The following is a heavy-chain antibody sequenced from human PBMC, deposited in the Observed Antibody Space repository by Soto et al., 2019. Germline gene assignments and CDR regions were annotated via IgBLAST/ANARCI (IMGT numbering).Heavy chain of an antibody. J-gene: IGHJ4*02. D-gene: IGHD4-17*01. V-gene: IGHV1-69*13. CDR3: ARDHSTYGDYAVKGLRD. CDR2: IIPLFGTT. Sequence: GASVKVSCKASEGTFSNYAITWVRQAPGQGLEWMGGIIPLFGTTNYAQKFQGRVTITADESTSTAYMELISLTSEDTAVYYCARDHSTYGDYAVKGLRDWGQGVLVTVSS. CDR1: EGTFSNYA.